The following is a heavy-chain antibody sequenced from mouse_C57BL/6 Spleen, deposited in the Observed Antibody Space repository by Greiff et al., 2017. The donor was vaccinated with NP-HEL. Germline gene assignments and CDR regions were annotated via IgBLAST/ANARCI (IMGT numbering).Heavy chain of an antibody. J-gene: IGHJ2*01. CDR3: ARGDNYYGSSYVDYFDY. CDR1: GFTFSDYG. V-gene: IGHV5-17*01. D-gene: IGHD1-1*01. CDR2: ISSGSSTI. Sequence: EVKLVESGGGLVKPGGSLKLSCAASGFTFSDYGMHWVRQAPEKGLEWVAYISSGSSTIYYADTVKGRFTISRDNAKNTLFLQMTSLRSEDTAMYYCARGDNYYGSSYVDYFDYWGQGTTLTVSS.